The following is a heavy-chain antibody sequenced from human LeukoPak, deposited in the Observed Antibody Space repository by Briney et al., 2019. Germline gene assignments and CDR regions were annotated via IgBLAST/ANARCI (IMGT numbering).Heavy chain of an antibody. CDR3: ARAARGSSRIVSPRGDWFDP. CDR1: GYTFTSFH. Sequence: ASVKVSCKASGYTFTSFHVHWVRQAPGQGLEWMGIINPSGGTRGHAQKLRGRVSVTRDTSTRTVYMELSSLRSDDTAVYYCARAARGSSRIVSPRGDWFDPWGQGTLVTVSS. CDR2: INPSGGTR. J-gene: IGHJ5*02. D-gene: IGHD6-6*01. V-gene: IGHV1-46*04.